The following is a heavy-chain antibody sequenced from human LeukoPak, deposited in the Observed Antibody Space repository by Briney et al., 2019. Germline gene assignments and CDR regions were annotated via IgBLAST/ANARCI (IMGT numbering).Heavy chain of an antibody. CDR3: ARHADFWSGYYIAGGPFDY. V-gene: IGHV4-59*08. CDR1: GGSISSYY. J-gene: IGHJ4*02. CDR2: IYYSGST. Sequence: PSETLSLTCTVSGGSISSYYWSWIQQPPGKGLEWIGYIYYSGSTNYNPSLKSRVTISVDTSKNQFSLKLSSVTAADTAVYYCARHADFWSGYYIAGGPFDYWGQGTLVTVSS. D-gene: IGHD3-3*01.